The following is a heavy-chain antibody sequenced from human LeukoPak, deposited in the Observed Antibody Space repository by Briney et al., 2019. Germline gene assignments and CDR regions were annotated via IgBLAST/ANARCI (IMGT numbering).Heavy chain of an antibody. J-gene: IGHJ4*02. CDR3: ARGVKQQLAFDY. V-gene: IGHV4-34*01. D-gene: IGHD6-13*01. Sequence: SETLSLTCAVYGGSFSGYYWSWIRQPPGKGLEWIGEISHSGSTNYNPSLKSRVTISVDTSKNQFSLKLSSVTAADTAVYYCARGVKQQLAFDYWGQGTLVTVSS. CDR2: ISHSGST. CDR1: GGSFSGYY.